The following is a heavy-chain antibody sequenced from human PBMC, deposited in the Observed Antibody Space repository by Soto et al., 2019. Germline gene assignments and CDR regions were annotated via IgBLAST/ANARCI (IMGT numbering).Heavy chain of an antibody. CDR2: IIPILGIA. Sequence: GASVKVSCKASGGTFSSYTISWVRQAPGQGPEWTGRIIPILGIANYAQKFQGRVTITADKSTSTAYMELSSLRSEDTAVYYCARSMGDYDFWSGPTYYYYYYMDVWGKGTTVTVPS. J-gene: IGHJ6*03. CDR1: GGTFSSYT. CDR3: ARSMGDYDFWSGPTYYYYYYMDV. D-gene: IGHD3-3*01. V-gene: IGHV1-69*02.